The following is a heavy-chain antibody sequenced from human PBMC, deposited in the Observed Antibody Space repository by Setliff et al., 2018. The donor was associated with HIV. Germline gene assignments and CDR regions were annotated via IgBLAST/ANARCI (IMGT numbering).Heavy chain of an antibody. CDR1: GGSISGHY. CDR2: IHYSGSN. V-gene: IGHV4-59*11. D-gene: IGHD3-22*01. CDR3: ARLLSRGYYEGAFDI. Sequence: SETLSLTCTVSGGSISGHYWSWIRQTPGKRLEWIGSIHYSGSNVNNPSLKSRITMSLDASKNQFSLKLNSVTAADTAVYYCARLLSRGYYEGAFDIWGQGTMVTVSS. J-gene: IGHJ3*02.